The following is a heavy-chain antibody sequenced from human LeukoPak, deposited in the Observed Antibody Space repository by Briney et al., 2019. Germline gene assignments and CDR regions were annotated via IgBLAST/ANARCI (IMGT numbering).Heavy chain of an antibody. V-gene: IGHV4-4*07. CDR1: GGSISSYY. J-gene: IGHJ4*02. CDR3: ALGGYSYGYYFDY. Sequence: SETLSLTCTVSGGSISSYYWSWIRQPGGKGLEWIGRIYTSGSTNYNPSLKSRVTMSVDTSKNQFSLKPSSVTAADTAVYYCALGGYSYGYYFDYWGQGTLVTVSS. D-gene: IGHD5-18*01. CDR2: IYTSGST.